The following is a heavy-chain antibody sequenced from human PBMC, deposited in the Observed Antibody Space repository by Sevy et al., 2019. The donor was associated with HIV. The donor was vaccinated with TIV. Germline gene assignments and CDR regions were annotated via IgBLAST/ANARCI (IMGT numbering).Heavy chain of an antibody. CDR2: ISPYTGNT. V-gene: IGHV1-18*01. CDR1: GYTFNIYG. J-gene: IGHJ4*02. CDR3: ARDRQEGYFDY. Sequence: ASVKVTCKATGYTFNIYGISWVRQAPGQGLEWMGWISPYTGNTNYAQKLQGRVTMTTDTSTSTAYMDLRSLRSDDTAVYYCARDRQEGYFDYWGQGTLVTVSS.